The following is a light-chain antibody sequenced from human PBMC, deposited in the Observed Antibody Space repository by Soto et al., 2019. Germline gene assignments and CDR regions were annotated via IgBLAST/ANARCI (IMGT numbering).Light chain of an antibody. J-gene: IGKJ4*01. CDR1: QGIGVY. V-gene: IGKV1-27*01. Sequence: DIEMTQSPSSLSASLGDRVTITCRASQGIGVYLAWFQQKPGNVPKLLIYAASTLQSGVPSRFSGSGSGPDFTLTISSLQPKDVATYYGHKYNSGPLTFVEGTKVEIK. CDR2: AAS. CDR3: HKYNSGPLT.